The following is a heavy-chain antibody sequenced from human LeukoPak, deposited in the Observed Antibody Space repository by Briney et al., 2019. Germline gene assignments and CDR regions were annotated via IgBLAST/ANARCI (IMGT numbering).Heavy chain of an antibody. D-gene: IGHD3-10*01. CDR1: GGSFSGYS. Sequence: SETLSLTCAVYGGSFSGYSWNWIRQPPVKGLEWIGEINHSGGTNYNPSLKSRVTISVDTSKNQFSLKLNSVTAADTAVYYRARSSTLYGHFDYWGQGSLVTVSS. CDR3: ARSSTLYGHFDY. V-gene: IGHV4-34*01. J-gene: IGHJ4*02. CDR2: INHSGGT.